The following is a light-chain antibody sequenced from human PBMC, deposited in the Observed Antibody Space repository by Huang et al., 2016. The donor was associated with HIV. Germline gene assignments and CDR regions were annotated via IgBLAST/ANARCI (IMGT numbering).Light chain of an antibody. CDR1: QVIGNS. Sequence: DIQMTQSPSSLSAFVGDTVTITCRASQVIGNSVAWYQQKPGRPPKLLIYVASTLQSGVPSRFSGSGSGTDFTLTISNLQTEDVATYYCQKYDSAPRTFGQGTRV. CDR2: VAS. CDR3: QKYDSAPRT. J-gene: IGKJ1*01. V-gene: IGKV1-27*01.